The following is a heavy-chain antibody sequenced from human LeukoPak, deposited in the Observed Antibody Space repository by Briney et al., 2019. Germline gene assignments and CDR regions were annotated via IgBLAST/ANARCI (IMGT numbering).Heavy chain of an antibody. Sequence: SETLSLTCAVSGGSISSGGYSWSWIRQPPGKGLEWIGYIYHSGSTYHNPSLKSRVTISVDRSKNQFSLKLSSVTAADTAVYYCARARGGYQLLYYYYGMDVWGQGTTVTVSS. V-gene: IGHV4-30-2*01. CDR1: GGSISSGGYS. CDR3: ARARGGYQLLYYYYGMDV. CDR2: IYHSGST. D-gene: IGHD2-2*01. J-gene: IGHJ6*02.